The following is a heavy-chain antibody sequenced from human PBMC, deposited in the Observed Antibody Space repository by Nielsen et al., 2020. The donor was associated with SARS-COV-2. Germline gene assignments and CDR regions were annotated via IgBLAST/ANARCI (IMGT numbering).Heavy chain of an antibody. CDR2: INWNGGST. J-gene: IGHJ3*02. D-gene: IGHD6-19*01. V-gene: IGHV3-20*04. Sequence: GGPLRLSCAASGFTFDDYGMSWVRQAPGKGLEWVSGINWNGGSTGYADSVKGRFTISRDNAENSLSLQMNSLRAEDTAVYYCARESVTGTDAFDIWGQGTVVTVSS. CDR1: GFTFDDYG. CDR3: ARESVTGTDAFDI.